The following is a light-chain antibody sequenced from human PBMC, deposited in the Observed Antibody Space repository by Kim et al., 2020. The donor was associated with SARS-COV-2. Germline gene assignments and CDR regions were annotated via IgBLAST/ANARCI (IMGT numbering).Light chain of an antibody. CDR1: KWGDKY. CDR3: QAWDSFTAVV. Sequence: SYEPTQPPSVSVSPGQTASITCSGDKWGDKYACWYQQKPGQSPVLVIYQDSKRPSGIPERFSGSNSGNTATLTISGTQAMDEADYYCQAWDSFTAVVFGGGTQLTVL. J-gene: IGLJ2*01. CDR2: QDS. V-gene: IGLV3-1*01.